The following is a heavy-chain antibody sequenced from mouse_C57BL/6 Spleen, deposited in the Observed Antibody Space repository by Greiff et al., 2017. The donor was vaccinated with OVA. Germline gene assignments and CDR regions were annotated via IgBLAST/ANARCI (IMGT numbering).Heavy chain of an antibody. CDR2: ILPGSGNT. CDR3: ARGVTTVVATDWYFDV. Sequence: QVQLQQSGAELMKPGASVKLSCKATGYTFTGYWIEWVKQRPGHGLEWIGEILPGSGNTNYNEKFKGKATFTADTSSNTAYMQLSSLTTEDSAIYYCARGVTTVVATDWYFDVWGTGTTVTVSS. J-gene: IGHJ1*03. CDR1: GYTFTGYW. D-gene: IGHD1-1*01. V-gene: IGHV1-9*01.